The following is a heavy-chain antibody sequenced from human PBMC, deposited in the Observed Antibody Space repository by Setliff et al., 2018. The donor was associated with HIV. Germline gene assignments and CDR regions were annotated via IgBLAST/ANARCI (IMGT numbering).Heavy chain of an antibody. CDR3: ARHRIAARRPPYYYMDV. CDR1: GGSISSGFYY. Sequence: PSETLSLTCTVSGGSISSGFYYWNWIRQPPGKGLEWIGNIYYSGSTYYNPSLKSRVTISVDTSKSHFSLKVSSVAAADTAVYYCARHRIAARRPPYYYMDVWGKGTTVTVSS. V-gene: IGHV4-39*01. CDR2: IYYSGST. J-gene: IGHJ6*03. D-gene: IGHD6-6*01.